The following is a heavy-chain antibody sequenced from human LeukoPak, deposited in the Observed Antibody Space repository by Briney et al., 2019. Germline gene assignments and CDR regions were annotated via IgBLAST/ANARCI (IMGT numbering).Heavy chain of an antibody. CDR3: AKDRYGDSYESHYYGMDV. Sequence: PAKTLTLSCAASGVTFSSFGMRWVRQPPGKGLEWVAYISYDGRKKDYPDPKKRRSTISRDNSQNTLYLQMNSLRAEDTAVYYCAKDRYGDSYESHYYGMDVWGQGTTVTVSS. V-gene: IGHV3-30*18. D-gene: IGHD4-17*01. CDR2: ISYDGRKK. J-gene: IGHJ6*02. CDR1: GVTFSSFG.